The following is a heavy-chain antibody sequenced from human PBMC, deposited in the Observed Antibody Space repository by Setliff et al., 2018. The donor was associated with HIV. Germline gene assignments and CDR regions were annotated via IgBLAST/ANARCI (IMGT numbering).Heavy chain of an antibody. CDR1: GDTYRNYA. CDR3: ARAPANALARDVIRYYWYFDV. D-gene: IGHD3-10*01. V-gene: IGHV1-69*13. J-gene: IGHJ2*01. Sequence: SVKVSCKASGDTYRNYAVNWVRQAPGQGLEWMGAISRFFNTTTYAHNFQGRVTITADESTSTGYMELRSLRSDDTAVYYCARAPANALARDVIRYYWYFDVWGHGTLVTVSS. CDR2: ISRFFNTT.